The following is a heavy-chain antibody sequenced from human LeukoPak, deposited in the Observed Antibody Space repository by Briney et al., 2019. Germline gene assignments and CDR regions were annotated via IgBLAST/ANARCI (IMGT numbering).Heavy chain of an antibody. V-gene: IGHV1-69*02. J-gene: IGHJ3*02. CDR2: IIPTLGIA. CDR1: GGTFSSYT. D-gene: IGHD3-10*01. CDR3: ARGPSQWFGESAFDI. Sequence: SVKVSCKASGGTFSSYTISWVRQAPGQGLEWMGRIIPTLGIANYAQKFQGRVTITADKSTSTAYMELSSLRSEDTAVYYCARGPSQWFGESAFDIWGQGTMVTVSS.